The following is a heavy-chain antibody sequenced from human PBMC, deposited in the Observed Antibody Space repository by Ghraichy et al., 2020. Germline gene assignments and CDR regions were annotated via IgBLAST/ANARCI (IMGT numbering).Heavy chain of an antibody. CDR2: ISSSSSYI. V-gene: IGHV3-21*01. Sequence: GGSLRLSCAASGFTFSSYSMNWVRQAPGKGLEWVSSISSSSSYIYYADSVKGRFTISRDNAKNSLYLQMNSLRAEDTAVYYCARDNCSSTSCHGDYWGQGTLVTVSS. D-gene: IGHD2-2*01. J-gene: IGHJ4*02. CDR3: ARDNCSSTSCHGDY. CDR1: GFTFSSYS.